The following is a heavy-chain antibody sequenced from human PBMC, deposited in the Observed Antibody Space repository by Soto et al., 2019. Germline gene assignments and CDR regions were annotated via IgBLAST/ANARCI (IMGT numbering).Heavy chain of an antibody. V-gene: IGHV3-23*01. Sequence: EVQLLEFGGGLVQPGGSLRLSCAASGFTFSSYAMSWVRQAPGKGLEWVSAISGSGGSTYYADSVKGRFPISRYNSKNTMYLQIDSLRDEETAVYYCAKTKWAATRYVDYWGQGTLVTVAS. CDR2: ISGSGGST. J-gene: IGHJ4*02. CDR3: AKTKWAATRYVDY. D-gene: IGHD2-15*01. CDR1: GFTFSSYA.